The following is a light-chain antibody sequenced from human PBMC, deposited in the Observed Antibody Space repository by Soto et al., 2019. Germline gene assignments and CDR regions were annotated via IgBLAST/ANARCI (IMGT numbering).Light chain of an antibody. CDR3: GADHGSGSNFVYV. V-gene: IGLV9-49*01. J-gene: IGLJ1*01. Sequence: VLTQPPSASASLGASVTLTCTLSSGYSNYKVDWYQQRPGKGPRFVMRVGTGGIVGSKGDGIPDRFSVLGSGLDRYLTIKNIQEEDGSDYHCGADHGSGSNFVYVFGTGTNVT. CDR1: SGYSNYK. CDR2: VGTGGIVG.